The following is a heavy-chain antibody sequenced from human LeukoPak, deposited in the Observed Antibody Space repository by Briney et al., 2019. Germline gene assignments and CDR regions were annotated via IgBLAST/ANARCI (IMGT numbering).Heavy chain of an antibody. CDR3: ARGYSSSWSDF. D-gene: IGHD2-2*01. Sequence: SETLSLTCDVSGYSITNGHYWGWFRLPPGKGLEGIGNVFHTGTTNYNPSLKSRVTMSVDTSENQFSLKMTSVTAADTALYYCARGYSSSWSDFWGQGTLVTVSP. CDR2: VFHTGTT. CDR1: GYSITNGHY. V-gene: IGHV4-38-2*01. J-gene: IGHJ4*02.